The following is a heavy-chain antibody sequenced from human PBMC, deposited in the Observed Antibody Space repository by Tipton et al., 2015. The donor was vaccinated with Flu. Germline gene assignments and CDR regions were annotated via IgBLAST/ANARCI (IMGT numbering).Heavy chain of an antibody. Sequence: GSLRLSCVASGFTLISHSMSCVRQAPGKGLEWVSSISSSSNYIYYADSVKGRFTVSRDNAKNSLYLQMNSLSAEDTAVYYCARIPQNWGRYFDYWGQGTLVTVSS. V-gene: IGHV3-21*01. CDR2: ISSSSNYI. J-gene: IGHJ4*02. D-gene: IGHD7-27*01. CDR1: GFTLISHS. CDR3: ARIPQNWGRYFDY.